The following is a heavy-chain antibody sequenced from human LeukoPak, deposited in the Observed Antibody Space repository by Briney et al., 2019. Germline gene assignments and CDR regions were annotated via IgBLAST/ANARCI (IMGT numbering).Heavy chain of an antibody. D-gene: IGHD6-6*01. J-gene: IGHJ4*02. CDR2: LWYEGRNK. Sequence: GGSLRLSCAASGFTFSSYGMHWVRQAPGKGLEWVAVLWYEGRNKCYADSVKGRFTISRDNSKNTLYLQMNSLRADDTAVYYCARGSAAPDSWGQGALVTVSS. CDR1: GFTFSSYG. CDR3: ARGSAAPDS. V-gene: IGHV3-33*01.